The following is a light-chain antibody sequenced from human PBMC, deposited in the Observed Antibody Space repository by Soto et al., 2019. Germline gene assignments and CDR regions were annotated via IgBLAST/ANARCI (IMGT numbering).Light chain of an antibody. CDR1: QSISSY. V-gene: IGKV1-5*01. J-gene: IGKJ1*01. CDR2: DAS. Sequence: DIQMTQSPSSLSASVGDRVTITCRASQSISSYLNWYQQKPGKAPKLLIYDASSLESGVPSRFSGSGSGTEFTLTISTLQREDFATYYCQQYNTHSPTWTFGQGTKVDIK. CDR3: QQYNTHSPTWT.